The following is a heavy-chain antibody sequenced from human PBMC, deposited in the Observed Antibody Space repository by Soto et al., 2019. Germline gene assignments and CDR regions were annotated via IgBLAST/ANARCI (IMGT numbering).Heavy chain of an antibody. D-gene: IGHD4-17*01. Sequence: QLQLQESGPGLVKPSETLSLTCTVSGGSISSSSYYWGWIRQPPGKGLEWIGSIYYSGSTYYNPSLMSRVTISVDTSKNQFSLKLSSVTAAETAVYYCARFVYGDYISDNWFDPWGQGTLVTVSS. CDR3: ARFVYGDYISDNWFDP. CDR1: GGSISSSSYY. J-gene: IGHJ5*02. V-gene: IGHV4-39*01. CDR2: IYYSGST.